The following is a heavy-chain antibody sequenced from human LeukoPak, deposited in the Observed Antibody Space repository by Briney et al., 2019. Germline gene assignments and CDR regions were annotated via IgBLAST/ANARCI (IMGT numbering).Heavy chain of an antibody. D-gene: IGHD3-16*01. V-gene: IGHV3-23*01. CDR3: ARRAGDKQGFDY. CDR2: ITSGGDT. J-gene: IGHJ4*02. Sequence: PGESLRLSCVASGFTFGSYAMSWVRLAPGMGLEWVSTITSGGDTYFADSVKGRFTIARDKSKNTLYLEMNSLRAEDTAVYYCARRAGDKQGFDYWGQGTLVTVSS. CDR1: GFTFGSYA.